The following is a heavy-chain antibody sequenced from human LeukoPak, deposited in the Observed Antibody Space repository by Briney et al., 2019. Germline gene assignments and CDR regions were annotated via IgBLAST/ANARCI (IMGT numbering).Heavy chain of an antibody. CDR1: GFTFSSYW. V-gene: IGHV3-74*01. CDR2: INSDGSST. D-gene: IGHD3-22*01. CDR3: ARRATYYYDSSGYYPNWFDP. Sequence: GGSLRLSCAASGFTFSSYWMHWVRQAPGKGLVWVSRINSDGSSTSYADSVKGRFTISRDNAKNTLYLQMNSLRAEDTAVYYCARRATYYYDSSGYYPNWFDPWGPGTLVTVSS. J-gene: IGHJ5*02.